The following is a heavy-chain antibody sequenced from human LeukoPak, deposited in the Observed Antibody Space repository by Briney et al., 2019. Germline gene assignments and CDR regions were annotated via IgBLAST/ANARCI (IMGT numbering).Heavy chain of an antibody. D-gene: IGHD3-22*01. J-gene: IGHJ5*02. CDR1: GGSISSSNW. V-gene: IGHV4-4*02. CDR3: ARVYTDYYDSSGDNSERFDP. CDR2: IYHSGTT. Sequence: PSETLSLTCGVSGGSISSSNWWSWVRQSPGKGLEWIGEIYHSGTTHYNPSLKSRVTISVDTSKNQFSLKLSSVTAADTAVYYCARVYTDYYDSSGDNSERFDPWGQGTLVTVSS.